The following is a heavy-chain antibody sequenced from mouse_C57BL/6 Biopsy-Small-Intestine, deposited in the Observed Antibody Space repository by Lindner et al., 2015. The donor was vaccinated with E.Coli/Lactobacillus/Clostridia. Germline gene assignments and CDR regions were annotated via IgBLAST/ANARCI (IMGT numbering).Heavy chain of an antibody. CDR1: GYAFSSSW. V-gene: IGHV1-82*01. CDR3: ARSYYSNWYFDV. CDR2: IYPGDGDT. D-gene: IGHD2-5*01. J-gene: IGHJ1*03. Sequence: VQLQESGPELVKPGASVKISCKASGYAFSSSWMNWVKQRPGKGLEWIGRIYPGDGDTNYNGKFKGKATLTADQSSSTAYVQLSSLTSEDSAVYFCARSYYSNWYFDVWGTGTTVTVSS.